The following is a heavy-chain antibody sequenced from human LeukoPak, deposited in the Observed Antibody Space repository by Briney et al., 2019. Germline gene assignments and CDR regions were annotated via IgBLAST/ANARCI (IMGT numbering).Heavy chain of an antibody. CDR1: GFTFTIAW. J-gene: IGHJ4*02. CDR2: IYSKTGGGTA. CDR3: ATVPLDY. Sequence: AGGSLRLSCAASGFTFTIAWMSWVRDAPGKGLEWVGRIYSKTGGGTADYATAVKGRFTISRDDSKKTLYLQMNSLKIEDTAVYYCATVPLDYWGQGTLVTVSS. V-gene: IGHV3-15*05.